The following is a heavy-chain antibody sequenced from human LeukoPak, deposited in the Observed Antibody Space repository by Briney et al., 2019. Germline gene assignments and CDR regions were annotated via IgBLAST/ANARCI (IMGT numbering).Heavy chain of an antibody. CDR3: TKDDGWLS. CDR1: GFTFADFA. Sequence: PGRSLRLSCTPSGFTFADFAMHWVRQAPGKGLEWVSGISWNSGKIGYADSVKGRFTISRDNAKSSLYLQMNSLRPEDTALYYCTKDDGWLSWGQGTLVTVSS. D-gene: IGHD2/OR15-2a*01. J-gene: IGHJ3*01. CDR2: ISWNSGKI. V-gene: IGHV3-9*01.